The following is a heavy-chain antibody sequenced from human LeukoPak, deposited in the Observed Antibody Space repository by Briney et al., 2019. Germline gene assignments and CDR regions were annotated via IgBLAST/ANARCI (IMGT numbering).Heavy chain of an antibody. CDR3: ARRGSGYTHDF. J-gene: IGHJ4*02. D-gene: IGHD5-24*01. CDR2: VYNSGST. CDR1: VASNSSYY. V-gene: IGHV4-59*08. Sequence: PSDTLSLTCTVSVASNSSYYWSWIRQPPGKGLEWIGFVYNSGSTNYNPSLKSRVTISVDTSKNQFSLKLSSVTAADTAVYYCARRGSGYTHDFWGQGTLVTVSS.